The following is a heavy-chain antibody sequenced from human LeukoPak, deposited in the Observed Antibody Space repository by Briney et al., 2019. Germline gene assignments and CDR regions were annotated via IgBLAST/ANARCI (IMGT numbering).Heavy chain of an antibody. CDR2: ISSSSSYI. D-gene: IGHD6-19*01. V-gene: IGHV3-21*01. Sequence: GGSLRLSCAASGFTFSSYSMNWVRQAPGKGLEWVSSISSSSSYIYYADSVKGRFTISRDNAKNSLYLQMNSLRAEDTAVYYCARGGDSSGWYGDAFDIWGQGTMVTVSS. J-gene: IGHJ3*02. CDR3: ARGGDSSGWYGDAFDI. CDR1: GFTFSSYS.